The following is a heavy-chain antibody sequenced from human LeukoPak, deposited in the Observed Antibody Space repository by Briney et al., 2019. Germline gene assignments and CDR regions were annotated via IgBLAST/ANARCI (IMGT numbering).Heavy chain of an antibody. CDR2: ISAYNGNT. J-gene: IGHJ3*02. D-gene: IGHD5-24*01. CDR3: AREPDVDMSTFRGEAFDI. CDR1: GYTFTSYG. V-gene: IGHV1-18*01. Sequence: ASVKVSCKASGYTFTSYGISWVRQAPGQGLEWMGWISAYNGNTTYAQKFQGRITITADKSTSTAYMELSSLRSDDTAMYYCAREPDVDMSTFRGEAFDIWGQGTMVTVSS.